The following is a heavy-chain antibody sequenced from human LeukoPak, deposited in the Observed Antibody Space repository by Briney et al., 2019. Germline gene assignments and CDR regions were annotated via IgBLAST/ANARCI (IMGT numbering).Heavy chain of an antibody. V-gene: IGHV3-7*04. CDR3: ARGQFQLS. J-gene: IGHJ4*02. D-gene: IGHD1-1*01. CDR2: VNLEGSEK. CDR1: EFTFGDYW. Sequence: GGSLRLSCAASEFTFGDYWMTWVRQAPGKGLEWVANVNLEGSEKYYVDSVKGRFTISRDNAKDALYLQMNRLRAEDTAVYYCARGQFQLSWGQGALVTVSS.